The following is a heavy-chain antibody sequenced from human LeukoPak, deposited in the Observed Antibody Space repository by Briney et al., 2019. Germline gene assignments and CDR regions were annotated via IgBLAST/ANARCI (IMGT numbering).Heavy chain of an antibody. CDR3: ASGLLWFGELS. J-gene: IGHJ4*02. V-gene: IGHV4-39*01. CDR1: GGSISSSSYY. CDR2: IYYSGST. D-gene: IGHD3-10*01. Sequence: SETLSLTCTASGGSISSSSYYWGWIRQPPGKGLEWIGSIYYSGSTYYNPSLKSRVTISVDTSKNQFSLKLSSVTAADTAVYYCASGLLWFGELSWGQGTLVTVSS.